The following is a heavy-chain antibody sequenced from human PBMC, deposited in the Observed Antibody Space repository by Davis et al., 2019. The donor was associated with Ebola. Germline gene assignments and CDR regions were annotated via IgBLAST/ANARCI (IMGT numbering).Heavy chain of an antibody. D-gene: IGHD3-9*01. CDR3: ARSRGWLFLYGMDV. V-gene: IGHV1-46*04. J-gene: IGHJ6*02. Sequence: AASVKVSCKAPAYRFSTYYIHWVRQAPGQGLEWMGMIDPITGATNYAQTLQGRLTMTSDTSTYTVYMELSSLTSEDTAVYYCARSRGWLFLYGMDVWGQGTTVTVSS. CDR1: AYRFSTYY. CDR2: IDPITGAT.